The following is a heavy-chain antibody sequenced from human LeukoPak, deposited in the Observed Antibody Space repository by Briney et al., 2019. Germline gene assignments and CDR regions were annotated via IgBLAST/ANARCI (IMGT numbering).Heavy chain of an antibody. CDR3: ARQTGSGLFILP. V-gene: IGHV4-39*01. CDR2: IYYSGNT. CDR1: GDTFSSYSMN. Sequence: GSLRLSCAASGDTFSSYSMNWVRQAPGKGLEWIGSIYYSGNTYYNASLKSQVSISIDTSKNQFSLRLTSVTAADTAVYYCARQTGSGLFILPGGQGTLVTVSS. J-gene: IGHJ4*02. D-gene: IGHD3/OR15-3a*01.